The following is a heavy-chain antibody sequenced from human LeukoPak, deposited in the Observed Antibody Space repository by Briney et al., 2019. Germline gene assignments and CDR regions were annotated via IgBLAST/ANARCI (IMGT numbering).Heavy chain of an antibody. V-gene: IGHV3-30*04. CDR2: ISYDGSNK. CDR3: ARSLATSYYYMDV. Sequence: GGSLRLSCAASGFTFSNYAMHWVCQAPGKGLEWVAVISYDGSNKYYADSVKGRFTISRDNSKNTLYLQMNSLRAEDTAVYYCARSLATSYYYMDVWGKGTTVTVSS. CDR1: GFTFSNYA. D-gene: IGHD5-12*01. J-gene: IGHJ6*03.